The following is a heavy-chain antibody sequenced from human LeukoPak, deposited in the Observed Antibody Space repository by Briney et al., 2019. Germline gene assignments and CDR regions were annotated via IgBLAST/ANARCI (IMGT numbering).Heavy chain of an antibody. Sequence: PSETLSLTCPVSGGSVSSSRYYWGWIRQPPGKGLEWIGSIYYTGSTYYKPSLKSRVTISVDASKNQISLKLSSVTAADTAVYLCARHKSSDYLSPIDSWGQGTLVTVSS. CDR3: ARHKSSDYLSPIDS. V-gene: IGHV4-39*01. D-gene: IGHD2/OR15-2a*01. J-gene: IGHJ4*02. CDR2: IYYTGST. CDR1: GGSVSSSRYY.